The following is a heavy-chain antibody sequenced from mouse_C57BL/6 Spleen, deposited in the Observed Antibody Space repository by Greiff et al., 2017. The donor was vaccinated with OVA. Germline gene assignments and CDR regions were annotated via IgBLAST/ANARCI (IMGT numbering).Heavy chain of an antibody. CDR1: GFTFSSYA. CDR3: ARVYYYGSRYFDV. Sequence: EVQVVESGGGLVKPGGSLKLSCAASGFTFSSYAMPWVRQTPEKRLEWVATISDGGSYTYYPDNVKGRFTISRDNAKNNLYLQMSHLKSEDTAMYYCARVYYYGSRYFDVWGTGTTVTVSS. J-gene: IGHJ1*03. D-gene: IGHD1-1*01. CDR2: ISDGGSYT. V-gene: IGHV5-4*01.